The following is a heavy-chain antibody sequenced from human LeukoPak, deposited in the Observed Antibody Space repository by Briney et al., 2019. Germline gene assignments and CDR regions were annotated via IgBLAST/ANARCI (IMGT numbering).Heavy chain of an antibody. CDR2: IYYSGST. CDR3: ARIPLYYDTGGDYYFDY. V-gene: IGHV4-39*01. D-gene: IGHD3-22*01. Sequence: PSETLSLTCTVSGGSISSSNYYWGWIRQPPGKGLEWIGSIYYSGSTYYKPSLKSRGTIYVDTSKNQFSLKLSSVTAADTAVYYCARIPLYYDTGGDYYFDYWGQGTLVTVSS. J-gene: IGHJ4*02. CDR1: GGSISSSNYY.